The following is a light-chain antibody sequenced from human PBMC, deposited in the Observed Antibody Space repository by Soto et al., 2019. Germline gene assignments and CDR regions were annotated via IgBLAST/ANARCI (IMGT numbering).Light chain of an antibody. CDR2: GAS. CDR3: QQYGSSPYT. V-gene: IGKV3-20*01. CDR1: ESVSLNY. Sequence: EIVLTQSAGTLSLSPGERATLSCRASESVSLNYLAWYQQKPGQTPRLLIYGASRRATGIPDRFTAGGSGTDCTLTITRLEPEDLAVYYCQQYGSSPYTFGQGTKLEIK. J-gene: IGKJ2*01.